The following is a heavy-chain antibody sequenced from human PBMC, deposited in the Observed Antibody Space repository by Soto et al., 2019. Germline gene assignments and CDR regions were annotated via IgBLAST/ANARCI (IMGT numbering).Heavy chain of an antibody. CDR1: GFTFSSYA. CDR3: AKAKFTVRYFDWLSIFDY. CDR2: ISGSGGST. J-gene: IGHJ4*02. D-gene: IGHD3-9*01. V-gene: IGHV3-23*01. Sequence: GGSLRLSCAASGFTFSSYAMSWVRQAPGKGLEWVSAISGSGGSTYYADSVKGRFTISRDNSKNTLYLQMNSLRAEDTAVYYCAKAKFTVRYFDWLSIFDYWGQGTLVTVSS.